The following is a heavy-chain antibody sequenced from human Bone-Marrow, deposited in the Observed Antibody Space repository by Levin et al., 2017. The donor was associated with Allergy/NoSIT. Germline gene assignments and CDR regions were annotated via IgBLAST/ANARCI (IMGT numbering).Heavy chain of an antibody. CDR3: VRHYRIVQVSDPQRGMYYFDS. Sequence: SQTLSLTCTVSDGFISGTSYYWGWIRQPPGKGLEWIGSISYSGSVYYNSSLKSRVTISVDTSKNQFSLRLSSVSAAETAVYFCVRHYRIVQVSDPQRGMYYFDSWGQGTLVTVSS. CDR2: ISYSGSV. J-gene: IGHJ4*02. D-gene: IGHD2-8*01. CDR1: DGFISGTSYY. V-gene: IGHV4-39*01.